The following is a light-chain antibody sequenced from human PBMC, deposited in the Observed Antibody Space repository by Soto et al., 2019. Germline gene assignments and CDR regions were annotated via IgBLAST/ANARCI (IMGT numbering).Light chain of an antibody. CDR2: GAS. J-gene: IGKJ5*01. Sequence: IVLTQSAANLSLSPAEISTLHCRTSQTVSSNYLAWCEQRPGQAPRLLIYGASTRAAGIPDRFSGSGYGTDFTLTITRLEPEDSAVYFCQQYGSSFWTFGQGTRLEIK. CDR3: QQYGSSFWT. V-gene: IGKV3-20*01. CDR1: QTVSSNY.